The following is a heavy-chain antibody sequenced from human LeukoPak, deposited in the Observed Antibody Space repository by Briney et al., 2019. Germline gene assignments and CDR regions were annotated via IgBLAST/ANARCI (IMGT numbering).Heavy chain of an antibody. D-gene: IGHD3-10*01. V-gene: IGHV5-51*01. J-gene: IGHJ5*02. CDR2: INPGDSDT. CDR3: ARQPGAGWFDP. CDR1: GYSFTSSW. Sequence: GESLKISCQASGYSFTSSWIGWARQMPGKGLEWMAIINPGDSDTIYSPSFQGQVTISADKSISTVYLQWGSLKASDTAMYYCARQPGAGWFDPWGQGTLVTVSS.